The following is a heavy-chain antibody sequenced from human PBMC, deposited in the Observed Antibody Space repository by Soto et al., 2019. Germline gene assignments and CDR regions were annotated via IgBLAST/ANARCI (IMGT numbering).Heavy chain of an antibody. D-gene: IGHD6-19*01. CDR3: ARDRYSSGWAYYFDY. V-gene: IGHV3-30-3*01. J-gene: IGHJ4*02. CDR2: ISYDGSNK. CDR1: GFTFSSCA. Sequence: GGSLRLSCAASGFTFSSCAMHWVRQAPGKGLEWVAVISYDGSNKYYADSVKGRFTISRDNAKNTLYLQMNSLRAEDTAVYYCARDRYSSGWAYYFDYWGQGTLVTVSS.